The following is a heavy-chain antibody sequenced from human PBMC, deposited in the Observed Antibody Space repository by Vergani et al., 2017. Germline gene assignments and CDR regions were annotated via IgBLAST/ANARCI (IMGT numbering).Heavy chain of an antibody. D-gene: IGHD1-7*01. CDR1: GYTLTELS. CDR2: FDPEDGET. J-gene: IGHJ4*02. V-gene: IGHV1-24*01. CDR3: ATALELRPYFDY. Sequence: QVQLVQSGAEVKKPGASVKVSCKVSGYTLTELSMHWVRQAPGKGLEWMGGFDPEDGETIYAQKFQGRVTMTEDTSTDTAYMELISLISDDTAVYYCATALELRPYFDYWGQGTLVTVSS.